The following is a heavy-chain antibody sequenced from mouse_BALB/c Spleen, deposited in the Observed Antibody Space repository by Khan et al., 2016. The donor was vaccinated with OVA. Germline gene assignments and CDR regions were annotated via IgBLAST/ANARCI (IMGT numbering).Heavy chain of an antibody. CDR3: ATSYFYGYYFDY. D-gene: IGHD1-1*01. V-gene: IGHV5-17*02. CDR2: ISGDSSTI. Sequence: EVELVESGGGLVQPGGSRKLSCAASGFTFSTYGMHWVRQAPEKGLEWVAYISGDSSTIYYADTVKGRFTISRDNPKNTLFLQMTSLMSEDTARYYCATSYFYGYYFDYWGPGTTLTVFS. CDR1: GFTFSTYG. J-gene: IGHJ2*01.